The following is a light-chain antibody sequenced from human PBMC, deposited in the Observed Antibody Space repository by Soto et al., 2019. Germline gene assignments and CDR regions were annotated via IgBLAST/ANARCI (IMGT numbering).Light chain of an antibody. CDR2: EVI. CDR1: SSDIGGYDY. CDR3: SSYSASATPVL. J-gene: IGLJ2*01. Sequence: QSALTQPASVSGSPGQSITISCTGTSSDIGGYDYVSWYQQHPGKAPKLMIYEVIHRPSGVSSRFSGSKSGDTASLTISGLQAEDEADYYCSSYSASATPVLFGGGTKVTVL. V-gene: IGLV2-14*01.